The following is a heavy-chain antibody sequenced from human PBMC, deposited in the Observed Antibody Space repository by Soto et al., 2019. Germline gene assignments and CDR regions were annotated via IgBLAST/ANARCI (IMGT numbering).Heavy chain of an antibody. CDR2: ISGSGTST. V-gene: IGHV3-23*01. Sequence: PGGSLRLSCAASGFTLSSYAMSWVRQAPGKGLEWVAAISGSGTSTYYADSVKGRFTISKDNSKNTLYLQMNSLRAEDTAVYYCAKDRYSSSRIFDYWGQGILVTVSS. CDR3: AKDRYSSSRIFDY. J-gene: IGHJ4*02. CDR1: GFTLSSYA. D-gene: IGHD6-19*01.